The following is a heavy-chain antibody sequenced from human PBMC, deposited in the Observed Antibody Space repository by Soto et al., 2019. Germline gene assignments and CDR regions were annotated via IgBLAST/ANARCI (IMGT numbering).Heavy chain of an antibody. CDR3: ARLWDIVVVVAATGAFDI. D-gene: IGHD2-15*01. J-gene: IGHJ3*02. V-gene: IGHV4-39*01. CDR2: IYYSGST. CDR1: GGSISSSSYY. Sequence: TSETLSLTCTVSGGSISSSSYYWGWIRQPPGKGLEWIGSIYYSGSTYYNPSLKSRVTISVDTSKNQFSLKLNSVTAADTAVYYCARLWDIVVVVAATGAFDIWDQGTMVTVSS.